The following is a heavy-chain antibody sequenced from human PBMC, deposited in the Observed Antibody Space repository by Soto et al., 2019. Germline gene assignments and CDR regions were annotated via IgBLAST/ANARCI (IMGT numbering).Heavy chain of an antibody. D-gene: IGHD4-17*01. J-gene: IGHJ4*02. Sequence: PSETLSLTCAVSGGSISSGGYSWSWIRQPPGKGLEWIGYIYHSGTTYYNPSLKSRVTISVDRSKNQFSLKVSSVTAADTAMYYCASYGDYAFDYWGQGTLVTVSS. V-gene: IGHV4-30-2*01. CDR3: ASYGDYAFDY. CDR1: GGSISSGGYS. CDR2: IYHSGTT.